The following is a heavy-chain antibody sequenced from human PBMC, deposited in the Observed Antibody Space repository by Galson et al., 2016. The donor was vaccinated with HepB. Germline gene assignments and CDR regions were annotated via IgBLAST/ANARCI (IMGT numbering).Heavy chain of an antibody. V-gene: IGHV3-23*01. CDR3: AKDALSGCYRVPCYWHFNL. J-gene: IGHJ2*01. CDR2: ISESGDAT. CDR1: GFTFVDYA. D-gene: IGHD6-19*01. Sequence: SLRLSCAASGFTFVDYAMNWVRQAPGKGLEWVAGISESGDATHYADSVKGRFSISSDNSKNTLHLQMNSLGVDDTAVYPCAKDALSGCYRVPCYWHFNLWGRGTLVAVSS.